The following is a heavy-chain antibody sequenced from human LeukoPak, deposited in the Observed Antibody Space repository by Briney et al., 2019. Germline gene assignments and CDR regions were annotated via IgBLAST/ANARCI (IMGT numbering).Heavy chain of an antibody. CDR3: ARGHSGSYYYSVDY. Sequence: GGSLRLSCAASGFTFSSYWMHWVRQAPGKGLVWVSRINSDGSSTSYADSVKGRFTISRDNAKNTLYLQMNSLRAEDTAVYYCARGHSGSYYYSVDYWGQGTLVTVSS. D-gene: IGHD1-26*01. V-gene: IGHV3-74*01. CDR2: INSDGSST. CDR1: GFTFSSYW. J-gene: IGHJ4*02.